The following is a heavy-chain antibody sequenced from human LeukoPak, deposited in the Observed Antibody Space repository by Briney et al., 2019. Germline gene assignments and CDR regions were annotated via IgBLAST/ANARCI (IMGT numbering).Heavy chain of an antibody. CDR2: IYTSGST. CDR1: GGSISSGSYY. V-gene: IGHV4-61*02. CDR3: ARDRAYGSHYFDY. Sequence: SETLSLTCTVSGGSISSGSYYWSWIRQPAGKGLEWIGRIYTSGSTNYNPSLKSRLTVSVDTSKNQFSLKLSSVTAADTAVYYCARDRAYGSHYFDYWGQGTLVTVSS. J-gene: IGHJ4*02. D-gene: IGHD4-17*01.